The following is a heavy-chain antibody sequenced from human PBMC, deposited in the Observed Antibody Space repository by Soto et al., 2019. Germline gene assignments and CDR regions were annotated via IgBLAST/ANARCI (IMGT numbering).Heavy chain of an antibody. CDR2: ISAYNGNT. CDR1: GYTFTSYG. J-gene: IGHJ4*02. CDR3: ARDSRIIQLWPLAY. Sequence: ASVKVSCKASGYTFTSYGISWVRQAPGQGLEWMGWISAYNGNTNYAQKLQGRVTMTTDTSTSTAYMELRSLRSDDTAVYYCARDSRIIQLWPLAYWGQGTLVTVSS. V-gene: IGHV1-18*01. D-gene: IGHD5-18*01.